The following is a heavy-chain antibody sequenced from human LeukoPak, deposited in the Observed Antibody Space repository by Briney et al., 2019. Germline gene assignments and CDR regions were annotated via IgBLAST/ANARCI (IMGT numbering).Heavy chain of an antibody. CDR1: GFTFSSYW. CDR3: ARPPPFYNFLTVFGYFAY. CDR2: IKQDGSEK. D-gene: IGHD3-9*01. Sequence: GGSLRLSCAASGFTFSSYWMSWVRQAPGKGLEWVANIKQDGSEKYYVDSVKGRFTISRDNAKNSLYLQMNSLRAEDTAVYYCARPPPFYNFLTVFGYFAYWAREPRFPFS. V-gene: IGHV3-7*01. J-gene: IGHJ4*02.